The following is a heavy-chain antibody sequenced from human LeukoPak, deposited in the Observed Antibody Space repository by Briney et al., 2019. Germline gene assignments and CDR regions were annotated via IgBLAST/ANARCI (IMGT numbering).Heavy chain of an antibody. CDR2: INHSGST. J-gene: IGHJ4*02. D-gene: IGHD5-12*01. V-gene: IGHV4-34*01. CDR1: GGSFSGYY. Sequence: PSETLSLTCAVYGGSFSGYYWSWIRQPPGKGLEWIGEINHSGSTNYNPSLKSRVTISVDTSKNQFSLKLSSVTAADTAVYYCARAIRRNVDIVATIYGRAYYFDYWGQGTLVTVSS. CDR3: ARAIRRNVDIVATIYGRAYYFDY.